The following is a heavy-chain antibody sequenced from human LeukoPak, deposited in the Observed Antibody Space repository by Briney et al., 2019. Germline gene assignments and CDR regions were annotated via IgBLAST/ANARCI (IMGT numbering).Heavy chain of an antibody. D-gene: IGHD4-17*01. CDR1: GFAFSSYW. CDR2: ITRVSTYI. V-gene: IGHV3-21*01. J-gene: IGHJ3*02. Sequence: GGSLRPSCATSGFAFSSYWMLWVRQAPGKGLEWVSSITRVSTYIYYAESVQGRFTISRDNHKDLLYLQLNSLRGDDTGIYYCTRDRNDYGDPDAFDIWGQGTVVTVSS. CDR3: TRDRNDYGDPDAFDI.